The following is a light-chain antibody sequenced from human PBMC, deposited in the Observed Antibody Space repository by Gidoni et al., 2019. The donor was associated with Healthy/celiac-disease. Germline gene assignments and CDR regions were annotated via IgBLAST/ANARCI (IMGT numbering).Light chain of an antibody. Sequence: IVMTQSPAAPSVSTGERATISCRASQSISSSFDGYQQKPVQAPRRLLYGASTRATGIPPRFSGSGSGTEFTLTISSMQSEDFAVYYCQQYNNCPPWTFGQGTKVEIK. J-gene: IGKJ1*01. CDR2: GAS. CDR3: QQYNNCPPWT. CDR1: QSISSS. V-gene: IGKV3-15*01.